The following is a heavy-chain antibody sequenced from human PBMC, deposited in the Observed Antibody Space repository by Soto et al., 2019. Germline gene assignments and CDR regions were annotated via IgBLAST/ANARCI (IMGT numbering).Heavy chain of an antibody. J-gene: IGHJ4*02. CDR2: VSXSGTT. Sequence: PXXTLSLTCTVSGGSITTYYWTWIRQSPGRGTESXGYVSXSGTTNYNPSXXSRLTISXXPSKNQVSLRLTSVTAADTAVYYCAREGGGYRFDHWGQGTLVTVSS. V-gene: IGHV4-4*08. CDR3: AREGGGYRFDH. CDR1: GGSITTYY. D-gene: IGHD3-16*02.